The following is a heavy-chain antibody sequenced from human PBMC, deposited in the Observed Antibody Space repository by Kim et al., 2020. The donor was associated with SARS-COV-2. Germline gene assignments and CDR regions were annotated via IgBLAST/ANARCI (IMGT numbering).Heavy chain of an antibody. D-gene: IGHD3-22*01. Sequence: YVHSVKGRFTISRDNAKNSLYLQMNSLRADDTAVYYCARDDSTGYYYLDTWGRGTLVTVSS. J-gene: IGHJ4*02. CDR3: ARDDSTGYYYLDT. V-gene: IGHV3-7*01.